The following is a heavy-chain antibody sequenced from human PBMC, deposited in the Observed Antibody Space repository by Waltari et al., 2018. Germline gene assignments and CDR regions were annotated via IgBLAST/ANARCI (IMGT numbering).Heavy chain of an antibody. J-gene: IGHJ4*02. CDR3: ARHAGSGSIDH. CDR2: IYPDDSDA. CDR1: GYSFSTYW. V-gene: IGHV5-51*01. D-gene: IGHD6-19*01. Sequence: EVQLVQSGAEVKKPGESLKISCKASGYSFSTYWIAWVRQMPGKGLEWMGIIYPDDSDAKYTPSFQGQVAISVDKSLNTAYLQWSSLKASDTAIYYCARHAGSGSIDHWGQGVLVTVSS.